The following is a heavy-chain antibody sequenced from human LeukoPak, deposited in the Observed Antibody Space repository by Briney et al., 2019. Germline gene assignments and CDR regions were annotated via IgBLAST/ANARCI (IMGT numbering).Heavy chain of an antibody. J-gene: IGHJ4*02. CDR3: ARGKLLRGYYFDY. V-gene: IGHV3-49*03. CDR2: IRSKPYGGTT. Sequence: GGSLRLSCTVSGFTFGVYAMSWFREAPGKGLGWVGLIRSKPYGGTTEYAASVKGRFTISRDDSKSIAYLQMNSLKTEDTAVYYCARGKLLRGYYFDYWGQGTLVTVSS. CDR1: GFTFGVYA. D-gene: IGHD1-26*01.